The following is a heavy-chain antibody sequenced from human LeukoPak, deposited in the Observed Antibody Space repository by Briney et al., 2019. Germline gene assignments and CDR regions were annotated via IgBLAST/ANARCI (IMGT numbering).Heavy chain of an antibody. J-gene: IGHJ4*02. CDR3: ATSADYPFDY. CDR2: IYYSGST. Sequence: SETLSLTCTVSGGSISSYYWSWIRQPPGKGLEWIGYIYYSGSTNYNPSLKSRVTISVDTSKNQCSLKLSSVTAADTAVYYCATSADYPFDYWGQGTLVTVSS. V-gene: IGHV4-59*01. CDR1: GGSISSYY. D-gene: IGHD4-11*01.